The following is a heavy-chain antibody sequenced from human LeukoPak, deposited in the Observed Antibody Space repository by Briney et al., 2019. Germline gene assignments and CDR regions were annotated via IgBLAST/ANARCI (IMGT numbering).Heavy chain of an antibody. CDR3: AKGIYSSGWSYFDY. CDR2: LSGSGITT. V-gene: IGHV3-23*01. CDR1: GFTFSSYG. J-gene: IGHJ4*02. D-gene: IGHD6-19*01. Sequence: PGGSLRLSCAASGFTFSSYGMHWVRQAPGKGLEWVSTLSGSGITTYYADSVKGRFTISRDNSKNTLYLQMNSLRAEDTAVYYCAKGIYSSGWSYFDYWGRGTLVTVSS.